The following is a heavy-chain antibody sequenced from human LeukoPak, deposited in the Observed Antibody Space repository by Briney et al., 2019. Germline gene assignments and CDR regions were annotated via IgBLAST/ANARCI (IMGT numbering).Heavy chain of an antibody. CDR1: GFTFSDYY. Sequence: GGSLRLSCAASGFTFSDYYMSWIRQAPGKGLEWVSYISSSGSTIYYADSVKGRFTISRDNAKNSLYLQMNSLRAEDTAVYYCARVEVPAAISPFDYWGQGTLVTVSS. D-gene: IGHD2-2*02. J-gene: IGHJ4*02. V-gene: IGHV3-11*01. CDR3: ARVEVPAAISPFDY. CDR2: ISSSGSTI.